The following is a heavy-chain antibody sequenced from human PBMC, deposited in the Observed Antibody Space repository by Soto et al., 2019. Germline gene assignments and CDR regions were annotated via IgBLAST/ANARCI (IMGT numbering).Heavy chain of an antibody. CDR3: AKSSVRGIKHS. CDR1: GDSLSRGGYY. Sequence: QVQLQESGPGLVKPSQTLSLTCTVSGDSLSRGGYYWSWIRQHPGKGVEWIGYIYFSGSADYNPSLKGRVTMSIDTSTNQFSLRLTSLTAADTAVYYCAKSSVRGIKHSWGQGTLAIVSS. V-gene: IGHV4-31*03. CDR2: IYFSGSA. D-gene: IGHD3-10*01. J-gene: IGHJ4*02.